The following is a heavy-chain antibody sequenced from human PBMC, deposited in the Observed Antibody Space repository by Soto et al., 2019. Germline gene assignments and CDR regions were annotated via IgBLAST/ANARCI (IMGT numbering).Heavy chain of an antibody. CDR3: ARDRGPSSGYYPYWFDP. V-gene: IGHV1-69*12. CDR2: IIPIFGTA. Sequence: QVQLVQSGAEVKKPGSSVKVSCKASGGTFSSYAITWVRQAPGQGLEWMGGIIPIFGTANYAQTFQGRVTITADDTTSTAYMELSSLRSEDTAVYYCARDRGPSSGYYPYWFDPWGQGTLVTVSS. CDR1: GGTFSSYA. D-gene: IGHD3-22*01. J-gene: IGHJ5*02.